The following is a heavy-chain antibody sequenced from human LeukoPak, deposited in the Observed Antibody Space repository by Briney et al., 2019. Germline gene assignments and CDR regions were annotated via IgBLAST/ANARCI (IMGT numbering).Heavy chain of an antibody. CDR1: DGSISSYY. CDR3: ADYDILTGGSSY. J-gene: IGHJ4*02. CDR2: IYYSGST. V-gene: IGHV4-59*08. Sequence: SETLSLTCTVSDGSISSYYWSWIRQPPGKGLEWIGYIYYSGSTNYNPSLKSRVTISVDTSKNQFSLKLSSVTAADTAVYYCADYDILTGGSSYWGQGTLVTVSS. D-gene: IGHD3-9*01.